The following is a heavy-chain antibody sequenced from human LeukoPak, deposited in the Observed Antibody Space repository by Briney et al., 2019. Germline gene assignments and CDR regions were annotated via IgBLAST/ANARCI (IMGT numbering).Heavy chain of an antibody. CDR3: AREGSYDFWSGYWDLDY. D-gene: IGHD3-3*01. CDR2: INWNGGST. Sequence: GGSLRLSCAASGFTFSSYAMSWVRQAPGKGLEWVSGINWNGGSTGYADSVKGRFTISRDNAKNSLYLQMNSLRAEDTALYYCAREGSYDFWSGYWDLDYWGQGTLVTVSS. V-gene: IGHV3-20*04. J-gene: IGHJ4*02. CDR1: GFTFSSYA.